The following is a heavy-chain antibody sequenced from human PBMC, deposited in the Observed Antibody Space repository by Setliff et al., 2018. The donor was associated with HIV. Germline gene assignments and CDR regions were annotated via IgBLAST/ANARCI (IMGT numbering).Heavy chain of an antibody. Sequence: PSETLSLTCSVSGYSLSSASYWGWIRQSPEKGLEWIGSISLSGSTYYNPSLQSRVTISIDMSKNHFSLNLKPVTAADTAIYYCARGLTAPAAAGSWGQGMLVTVSS. D-gene: IGHD6-13*01. CDR1: GYSLSSASY. V-gene: IGHV4-38-2*02. CDR2: ISLSGST. CDR3: ARGLTAPAAAGS. J-gene: IGHJ5*02.